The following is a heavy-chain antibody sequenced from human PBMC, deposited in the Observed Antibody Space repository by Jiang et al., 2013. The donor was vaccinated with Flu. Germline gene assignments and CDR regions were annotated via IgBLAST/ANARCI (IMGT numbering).Heavy chain of an antibody. CDR1: GGSISSGDYY. CDR2: IYYSGST. J-gene: IGHJ6*02. V-gene: IGHV4-30-4*01. CDR3: AREGFAYGSGSYHFYGMDV. D-gene: IGHD3-10*01. Sequence: GPGLVKPSQTLSLTCTVSGGSISSGDYYWSWIRQPPGKGLEWIGYIYYSGSTYYNPSLKSRVTISVDTSKNQFSLKLSSVTAADTAVYYCAREGFAYGSGSYHFYGMDVWGQGTTVTVSS.